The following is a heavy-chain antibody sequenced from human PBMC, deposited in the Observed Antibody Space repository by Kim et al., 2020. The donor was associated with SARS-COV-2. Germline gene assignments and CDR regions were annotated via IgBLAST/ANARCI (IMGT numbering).Heavy chain of an antibody. J-gene: IGHJ4*02. CDR3: ARESMVRGVNLFDY. CDR2: INHSGST. CDR1: GGSFSGYY. Sequence: SETLSLTCAVYGGSFSGYYWSWIRQPPGKGLEWIGEINHSGSTNYNPSLKSRVTISVDTSKNQFSLKLSSVTAADTAVYYCARESMVRGVNLFDYWGQGTLVTVSS. V-gene: IGHV4-34*01. D-gene: IGHD3-10*01.